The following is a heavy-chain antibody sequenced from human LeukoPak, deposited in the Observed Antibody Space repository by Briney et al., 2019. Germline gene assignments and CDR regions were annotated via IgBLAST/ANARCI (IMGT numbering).Heavy chain of an antibody. CDR1: GYTFTNYW. Sequence: GASLKISCKASGYTFTNYWIGWVRHMPGKGLEWMGIIYPGDSDTKYSPSFQGQVTISADKSINTAYLQWSSLKAPDTAMYYCARPLISAGDSFDIWGQGTMVTVSS. J-gene: IGHJ3*02. V-gene: IGHV5-51*01. D-gene: IGHD3-3*02. CDR3: ARPLISAGDSFDI. CDR2: IYPGDSDT.